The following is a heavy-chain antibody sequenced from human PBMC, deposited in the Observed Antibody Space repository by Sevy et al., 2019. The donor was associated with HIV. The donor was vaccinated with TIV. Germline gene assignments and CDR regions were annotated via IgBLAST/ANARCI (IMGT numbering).Heavy chain of an antibody. Sequence: GGSLRLSCAASGFTFDDNAMHWVRQAPGKDLEWVSGISWNSGSIGYADSVKGRFTISRDNAKNSLYLQMNSLRAEDTALYYCAKQSSGYGFGGFDYWGQGTLVTVSS. CDR3: AKQSSGYGFGGFDY. CDR2: ISWNSGSI. D-gene: IGHD6-25*01. CDR1: GFTFDDNA. J-gene: IGHJ4*02. V-gene: IGHV3-9*01.